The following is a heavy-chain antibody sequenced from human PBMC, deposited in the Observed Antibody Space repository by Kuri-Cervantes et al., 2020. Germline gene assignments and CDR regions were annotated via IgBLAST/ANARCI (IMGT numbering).Heavy chain of an antibody. V-gene: IGHV1-69*02. Sequence: SVKVSCKASGGTFSSYTISWVRQAPGQGLEWMGRIIPTLGIANYAQKFQGRVTITADKSTSTAYMELSSLRSEDTAVYYCARSDYGDHLGYYGMDVWGQGTTVTVSS. CDR1: GGTFSSYT. D-gene: IGHD4-17*01. CDR3: ARSDYGDHLGYYGMDV. J-gene: IGHJ6*02. CDR2: IIPTLGIA.